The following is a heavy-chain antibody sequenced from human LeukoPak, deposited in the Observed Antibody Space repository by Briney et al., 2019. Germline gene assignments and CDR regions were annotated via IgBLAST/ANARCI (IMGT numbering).Heavy chain of an antibody. CDR2: TCVYNGNT. CDR1: GYTFTSHG. D-gene: IGHD3-22*01. J-gene: IGHJ4*02. CDR3: ARGLSLGDSTGYYYPDY. Sequence: AASVKVSXKASGYTFTSHGISWVRQAPGQGLEWMGWTCVYNGNTIYPQKFQGRVAMTTDTSTSTAYMDLRSLRSDDTAVYYCARGLSLGDSTGYYYPDYWGQGTLVTVSS. V-gene: IGHV1-18*01.